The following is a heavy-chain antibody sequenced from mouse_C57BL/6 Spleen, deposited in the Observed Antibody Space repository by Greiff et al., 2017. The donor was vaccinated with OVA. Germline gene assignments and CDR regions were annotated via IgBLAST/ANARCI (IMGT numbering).Heavy chain of an antibody. J-gene: IGHJ4*01. D-gene: IGHD2-3*01. V-gene: IGHV1-81*01. Sequence: QVQLKESGAELARPGASVKLSCKASGYTFTSYGISWVKQRTGQGLEWIGEIYPRSGNTYYNEKFKGKATLTADKSSSTAYMELRSLTSEDSAVYFCARWLLGNYYAMDYWGQGTSVTVSS. CDR1: GYTFTSYG. CDR3: ARWLLGNYYAMDY. CDR2: IYPRSGNT.